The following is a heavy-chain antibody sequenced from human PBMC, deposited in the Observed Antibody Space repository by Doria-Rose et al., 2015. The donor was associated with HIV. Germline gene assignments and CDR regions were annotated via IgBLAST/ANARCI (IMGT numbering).Heavy chain of an antibody. V-gene: IGHV2-26*01. D-gene: IGHD6-13*01. J-gene: IGHJ4*02. CDR1: GVSLSSPGMG. CDR3: ARIKSSRWYRKYYFDF. Sequence: QVTLKESGPVLVKPTETLTLTCTVSGVSLSSPGMGVSWIRQPPGKALEWLANIFSDDVRSYKTSLKSRLTISRGTSKSQVVLTMADMDPVDTATYYCARIKSSRWYRKYYFDFWGQGTLVIVSA. CDR2: IFSDDVR.